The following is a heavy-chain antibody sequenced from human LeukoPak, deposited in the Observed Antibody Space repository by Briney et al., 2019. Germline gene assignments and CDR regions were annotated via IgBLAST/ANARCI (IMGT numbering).Heavy chain of an antibody. CDR1: GFTFSSYG. CDR3: AKDADYGDYAAGY. V-gene: IGHV3-30*18. CDR2: MSYDGNSK. J-gene: IGHJ4*02. D-gene: IGHD4-17*01. Sequence: GGSLRLSCAASGFTFSSYGMHWVRQAPGKGLEWVAFMSYDGNSKFYADSVMGRFTISRDNSKNTLYLQMNSLRAEDTAVYCCAKDADYGDYAAGYWGQGTLVTVS.